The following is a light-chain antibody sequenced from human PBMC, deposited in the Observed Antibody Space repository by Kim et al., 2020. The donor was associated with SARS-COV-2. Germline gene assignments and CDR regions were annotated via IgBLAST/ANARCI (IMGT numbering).Light chain of an antibody. Sequence: GQRFHISCSGSSSDHGSNTVSWYQQFPGTTPHLLIYSNTQRPSRVPDRFSGSKSGTSASLAISELQSEDEADYYCASWDDSLSGWVFGGGTQLTVL. CDR2: SNT. V-gene: IGLV1-44*01. CDR1: SSDHGSNT. CDR3: ASWDDSLSGWV. J-gene: IGLJ3*02.